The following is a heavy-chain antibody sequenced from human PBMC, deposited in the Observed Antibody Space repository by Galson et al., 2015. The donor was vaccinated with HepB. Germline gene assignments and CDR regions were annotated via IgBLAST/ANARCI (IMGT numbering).Heavy chain of an antibody. D-gene: IGHD2-2*01. CDR2: IIPIFGTA. CDR1: GGTFSSYA. V-gene: IGHV1-69*06. CDR3: VRGYCSSTSCYFDY. Sequence: SVKVSCKASGGTFSSYAISWVRQAPGQGLEWMGGIIPIFGTANYAQKFQGRVTITADKSTSTAYMELSSLRSEDTAVYYCVRGYCSSTSCYFDYWGQGTLVTVSS. J-gene: IGHJ4*02.